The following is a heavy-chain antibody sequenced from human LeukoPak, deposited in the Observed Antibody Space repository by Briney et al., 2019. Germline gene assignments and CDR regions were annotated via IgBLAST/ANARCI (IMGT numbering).Heavy chain of an antibody. D-gene: IGHD2-2*01. CDR1: GYTFTGYY. V-gene: IGHV1-2*02. J-gene: IGHJ6*02. CDR3: ARGDIVVVPAAAGGAYYYYYYGMDV. Sequence: ASVEVSCTASGYTFTGYYMHWVRQAPGQGLEWMGWINLNSGGTNYAQKFQGRVTMTRDTSISTAYMELSRLRSDDTAVYYCARGDIVVVPAAAGGAYYYYYYGMDVWGQGTTVTVSS. CDR2: INLNSGGT.